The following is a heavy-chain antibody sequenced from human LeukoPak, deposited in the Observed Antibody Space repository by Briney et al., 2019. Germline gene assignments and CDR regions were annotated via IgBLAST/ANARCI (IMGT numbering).Heavy chain of an antibody. CDR1: GGSISSGVYY. CDR3: ARGFDTAMVTGYFDY. D-gene: IGHD5-18*01. V-gene: IGHV4-31*03. Sequence: ASQTLSLTCTVSGGSISSGVYYWSWIRQHPGKGLEWIGYIYYSGSTYYNPSLKSRVTISVDTSKNQFSLKLSSVTAADTAVYYCARGFDTAMVTGYFDYWGQGTLVTVSS. J-gene: IGHJ4*02. CDR2: IYYSGST.